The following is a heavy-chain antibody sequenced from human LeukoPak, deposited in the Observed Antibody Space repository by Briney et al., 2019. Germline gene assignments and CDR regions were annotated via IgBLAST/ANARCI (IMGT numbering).Heavy chain of an antibody. V-gene: IGHV1-8*01. CDR1: GYTFTSYD. D-gene: IGHD3-10*01. CDR3: AREVHAVPLWVKAYYGDWYFDH. J-gene: IGHJ2*01. CDR2: MNPNSGNT. Sequence: ASVKVSCKASGYTFTSYDINWVRQAPGQGLEWMGWMNPNSGNTSYAQKLQGRVTMTRNTSMSTAYMELSSLRSEDTAVYYCAREVHAVPLWVKAYYGDWYFDHWGRGTLVTVSS.